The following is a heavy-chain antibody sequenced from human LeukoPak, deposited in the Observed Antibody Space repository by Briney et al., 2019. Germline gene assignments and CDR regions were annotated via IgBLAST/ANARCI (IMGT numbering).Heavy chain of an antibody. CDR2: TYYRSKWYN. CDR1: GDXVSSNSAA. Sequence: SQTLSLTCAISGDXVSSNSAAWNWIRQSPSRGLEWLGSTYYRSKWYNDYAVSVKSRITINPYTSKNQFSLQLNSVTPEDTAVYYCATSSSSWYFRFDPWGQGTLVTVSS. V-gene: IGHV6-1*01. J-gene: IGHJ5*02. D-gene: IGHD6-13*01. CDR3: ATSSSSWYFRFDP.